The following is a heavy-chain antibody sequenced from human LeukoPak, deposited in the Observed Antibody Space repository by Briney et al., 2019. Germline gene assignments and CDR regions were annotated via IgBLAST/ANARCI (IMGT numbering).Heavy chain of an antibody. J-gene: IGHJ4*02. V-gene: IGHV5-51*01. CDR1: GYSFLSHL. Sequence: GDSLKISCEGSGYSFLSHLIGWVRRMPVKGLEWMGIIYPGDSDTRYNPSFQGQVTISADKSVSTAYLQWSSLKASDTAMYCCARHASPYSSSYYFDYWGQGALVTVSS. CDR3: ARHASPYSSSYYFDY. D-gene: IGHD6-13*01. CDR2: IYPGDSDT.